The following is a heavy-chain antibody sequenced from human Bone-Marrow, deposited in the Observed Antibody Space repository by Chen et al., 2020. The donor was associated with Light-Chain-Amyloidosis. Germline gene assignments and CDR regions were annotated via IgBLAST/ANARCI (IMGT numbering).Heavy chain of an antibody. D-gene: IGHD2-2*01. CDR1: GFTFNSYT. CDR3: ARGVILGYCNATSCYDDAFDV. Sequence: EVQLVESGGGLVKPGGSLRLSCAASGFTFNSYTMNWVRQAPGRGLEFVASISSRSSFIYHIDSVKGRFTISRDNAKNSLYLQMNSLRLEDTAVYYCARGVILGYCNATSCYDDAFDVWGQGTKVTVSS. V-gene: IGHV3-21*01. J-gene: IGHJ3*01. CDR2: ISSRSSFI.